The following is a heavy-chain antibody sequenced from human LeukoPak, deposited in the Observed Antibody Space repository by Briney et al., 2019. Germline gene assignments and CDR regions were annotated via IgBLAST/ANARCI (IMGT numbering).Heavy chain of an antibody. CDR2: ISYDGSNK. J-gene: IGHJ6*04. CDR1: GFTFSSYG. Sequence: GGSLRLSCAASGFTFSSYGMHWVRQAPGKGLEWVAVISYDGSNKYYADSVKGRFTISRDNSKNTLYLQMNSLRAEDTAVCYCAKDAYYGSGSYYIHRGPSGMDVWGKGTTVTVSS. V-gene: IGHV3-30*18. D-gene: IGHD3-10*01. CDR3: AKDAYYGSGSYYIHRGPSGMDV.